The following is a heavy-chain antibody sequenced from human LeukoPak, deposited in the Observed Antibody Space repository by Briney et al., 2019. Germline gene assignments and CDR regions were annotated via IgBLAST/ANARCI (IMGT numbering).Heavy chain of an antibody. CDR2: ISGSGGST. J-gene: IGHJ4*02. CDR3: AKVKAVTFGGVIAFAPEVPWGFDY. CDR1: GFTFSSYA. D-gene: IGHD3-16*02. V-gene: IGHV3-23*01. Sequence: GGSLRLSCAASGFTFSSYAMSWVRQAPGKGLEWVSAISGSGGSTYYADSVKGRFTISRDNSKNTLYLQMNSLRAEDTAVYYCAKVKAVTFGGVIAFAPEVPWGFDYWGQGTLVTVSS.